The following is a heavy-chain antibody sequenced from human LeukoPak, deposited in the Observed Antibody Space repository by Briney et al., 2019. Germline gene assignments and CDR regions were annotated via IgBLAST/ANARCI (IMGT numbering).Heavy chain of an antibody. Sequence: GASVKVSCKASGYTFTSFYIHWVRQAPGQGLEWMGWISPKNGGTNYAQKFEGRVNMTRDTSISTAYMDLSRLTSDDTAVYYCARDLARGDGDYVLYHWGQGTPVTVSS. V-gene: IGHV1-2*02. CDR3: ARDLARGDGDYVLYH. J-gene: IGHJ5*02. CDR2: ISPKNGGT. D-gene: IGHD4-17*01. CDR1: GYTFTSFY.